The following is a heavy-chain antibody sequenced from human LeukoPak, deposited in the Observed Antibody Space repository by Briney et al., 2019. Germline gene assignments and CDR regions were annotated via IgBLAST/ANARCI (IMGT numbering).Heavy chain of an antibody. CDR3: AKDAPVNIVAVPAANS. CDR1: GFTFSSYA. J-gene: IGHJ4*02. Sequence: GGSLRLSCAASGFTFSSYAMSWGRHAPGKGLEWVSAISVSGGSTYYADSVKGPFTISRDNSNNTLYLQMNSLRAEDTALYYCAKDAPVNIVAVPAANSWGQGTLVTVSS. CDR2: ISVSGGST. V-gene: IGHV3-23*01. D-gene: IGHD2-2*01.